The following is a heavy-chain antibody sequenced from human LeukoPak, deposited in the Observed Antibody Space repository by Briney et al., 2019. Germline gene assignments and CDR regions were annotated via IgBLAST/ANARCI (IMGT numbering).Heavy chain of an antibody. D-gene: IGHD6-19*01. CDR1: GYTFTSYY. CDR2: XXXXSXXT. J-gene: IGHJ5*02. V-gene: IGHV1-2*02. CDR3: ARVGRIDYSTGWFVP. Sequence: GASVKVSCKASGYTFTSYYIHWVXXXXGQGXXXXXXXXXXSXXTNXAQKXQXRXXXXRXTSXSTAYMDLSRLRSDDTAVYYCARVGRIDYSTGWFVPWGQGTLVTVSS.